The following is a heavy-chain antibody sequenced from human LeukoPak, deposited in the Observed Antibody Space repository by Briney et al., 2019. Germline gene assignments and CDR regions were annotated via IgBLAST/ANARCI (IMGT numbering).Heavy chain of an antibody. CDR1: GFTFSSYG. D-gene: IGHD2-2*02. CDR2: IRYDGSNK. J-gene: IGHJ6*03. V-gene: IGHV3-30*02. CDR3: ARGRTYCSSTSCYKPYYYYYYMDV. Sequence: PGGSLRPSCAASGFTFSSYGMHWVRQAPGKGLEWVAFIRYDGSNKYYADSVKGRFTISRDDSKNTLYLQMNSLRAEDTAVYYCARGRTYCSSTSCYKPYYYYYYMDVWGKGTTVTVSS.